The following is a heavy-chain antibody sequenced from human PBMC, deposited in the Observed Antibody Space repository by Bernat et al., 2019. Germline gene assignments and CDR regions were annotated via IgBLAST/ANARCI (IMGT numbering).Heavy chain of an antibody. D-gene: IGHD2-2*01. CDR3: AREKYCSSTSCSLEYFQH. J-gene: IGHJ1*01. CDR1: GYTFTSYA. V-gene: IGHV1-3*01. CDR2: INDGNGNT. Sequence: QVQLVQSGAEVKKPGASVKVSCKASGYTFTSYAMHWVRQAPGQRLEWMGWINDGNGNTKYSQKFQGRVTITRDTSASTAYMELSSLRSEDTAVYYCAREKYCSSTSCSLEYFQHWGQGTLVTVSS.